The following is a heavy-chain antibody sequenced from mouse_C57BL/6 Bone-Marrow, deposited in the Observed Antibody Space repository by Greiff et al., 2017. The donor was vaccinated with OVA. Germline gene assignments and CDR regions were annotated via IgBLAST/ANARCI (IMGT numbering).Heavy chain of an antibody. J-gene: IGHJ4*01. Sequence: QVQLQQSGAELVRPGPSVKVSCKASGYAFTNYLIEWVKQRPGQGLEWIGVINPGSGGTNYNEKFKGKATLTADKSSSTAYMQLSSLTSEDSAVYFCARRYYDSFYAMDYWGQGTSVTVSS. CDR1: GYAFTNYL. V-gene: IGHV1-54*01. D-gene: IGHD2-4*01. CDR2: INPGSGGT. CDR3: ARRYYDSFYAMDY.